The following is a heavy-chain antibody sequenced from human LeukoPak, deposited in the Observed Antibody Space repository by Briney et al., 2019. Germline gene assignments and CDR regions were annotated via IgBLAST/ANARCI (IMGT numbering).Heavy chain of an antibody. CDR3: AKGTSPYYYGMDV. D-gene: IGHD1-7*01. J-gene: IGHJ6*02. CDR2: IRGSDGST. CDR1: GFTLSSYA. Sequence: GGSLSLSCATSGFTLSSYAMSWVRQAPGDGLEWVSAIRGSDGSTYNADSVKGGFTISRDNSKNTLYLQMNSLRAEDTAVYYCAKGTSPYYYGMDVWGQGTMVTVSS. V-gene: IGHV3-23*01.